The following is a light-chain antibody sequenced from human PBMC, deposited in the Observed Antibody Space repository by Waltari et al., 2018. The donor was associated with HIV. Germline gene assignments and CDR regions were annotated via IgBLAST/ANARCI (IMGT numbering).Light chain of an antibody. CDR1: SSNIGSNS. V-gene: IGLV1-44*01. J-gene: IGLJ2*01. CDR2: NNN. Sequence: QSVLTQPPSASGTPGQRVTISCSGGSSNIGSNSLTWDQRLPGTAPKLLIYNNNQRPSGVPVRFSGSKSGTSASLAISGLQSEDEADYYCAAWDDSLNGLVFGGGTKLTVL. CDR3: AAWDDSLNGLV.